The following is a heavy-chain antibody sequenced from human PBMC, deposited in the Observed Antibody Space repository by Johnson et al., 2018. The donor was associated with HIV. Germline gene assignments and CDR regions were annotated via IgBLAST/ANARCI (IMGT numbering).Heavy chain of an antibody. J-gene: IGHJ3*02. CDR1: GFTFSSYA. V-gene: IGHV3-64*01. CDR2: ISSNGGST. CDR3: TRTRRDDAFDI. Sequence: VQLVESGGGVVQPGGSLRLSCAASGFTFSSYAMHWVRQPPGKGLEYVSAISSNGGSTYYANSVKGRFTISRDNSKNTLYLQMNSLKTEDTAVYYCTRTRRDDAFDIWGQGTMVTVSS.